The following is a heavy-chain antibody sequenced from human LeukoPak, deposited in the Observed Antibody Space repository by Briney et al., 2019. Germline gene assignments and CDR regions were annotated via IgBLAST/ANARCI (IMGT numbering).Heavy chain of an antibody. Sequence: SETLSLTCTVSGGSISSYYWSWIRQPPGKGLEWIGYIYYSGSTNYNPSLKSRVTISVDTSKNQFSLKLSSVTAADTAVYYCARLGNYGSGSYYNNWFDPWGQGTLVTVSS. D-gene: IGHD3-10*01. CDR2: IYYSGST. V-gene: IGHV4-59*08. J-gene: IGHJ5*02. CDR3: ARLGNYGSGSYYNNWFDP. CDR1: GGSISSYY.